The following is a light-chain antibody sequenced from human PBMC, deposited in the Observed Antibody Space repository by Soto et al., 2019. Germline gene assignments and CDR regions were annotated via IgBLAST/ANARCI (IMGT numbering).Light chain of an antibody. V-gene: IGLV2-14*02. CDR2: ETS. Sequence: QSALTQPASVSGSPGQSVTISCTGTSRDFGSYKFVSWYQHHPGKVPRVIIYETSKRPSGVSDRFSGSKSGNTASLTISGLHAEDAADYYCFSFTVSVAPYVFGNGTKVTVL. CDR3: FSFTVSVAPYV. J-gene: IGLJ1*01. CDR1: SRDFGSYKF.